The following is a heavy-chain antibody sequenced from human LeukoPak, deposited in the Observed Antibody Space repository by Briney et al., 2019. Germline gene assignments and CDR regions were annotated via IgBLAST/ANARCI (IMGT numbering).Heavy chain of an antibody. D-gene: IGHD6-13*01. CDR3: ARPHSSSWYGGAFDI. Sequence: ASVKVSCKASGYTFTGYYMHWVRQAPGQGLGWMGWINPNSGGTNYAQKFQGRVTMTRDTSISTAYMELGRLRSDDTAVYYCARPHSSSWYGGAFDIWGQGTMVTVSS. J-gene: IGHJ3*02. CDR2: INPNSGGT. CDR1: GYTFTGYY. V-gene: IGHV1-2*02.